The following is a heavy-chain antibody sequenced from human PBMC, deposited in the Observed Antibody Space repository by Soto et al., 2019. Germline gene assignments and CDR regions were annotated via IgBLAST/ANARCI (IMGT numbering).Heavy chain of an antibody. J-gene: IGHJ4*02. D-gene: IGHD2-2*01. CDR3: AKGYRYCTTTSCPTAIDY. Sequence: GGSLRLSCAASGFTFSNYAMSWVRQAPGKGLEWVSAISGSANVTNYADSVEGRFTISRDNSKNKLYLQMNSLRAEDTAVYFCAKGYRYCTTTSCPTAIDYWGQGTLVTVSS. V-gene: IGHV3-23*01. CDR2: ISGSANVT. CDR1: GFTFSNYA.